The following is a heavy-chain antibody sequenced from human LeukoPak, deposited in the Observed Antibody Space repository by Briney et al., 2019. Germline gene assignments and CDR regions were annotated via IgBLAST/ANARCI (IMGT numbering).Heavy chain of an antibody. CDR1: GFTFSSYT. D-gene: IGHD3-3*01. Sequence: GGSLRLSCAASGFTFSSYTINWVRQTPGKGLEWVSSITSTSTYIYYADSVKGRFTISRDNAKNSLYLQMNSLRAEDTAVYYCARDLKPFGVVITFIGYDYWGQGTLVTVSS. CDR2: ITSTSTYI. J-gene: IGHJ4*02. V-gene: IGHV3-21*01. CDR3: ARDLKPFGVVITFIGYDY.